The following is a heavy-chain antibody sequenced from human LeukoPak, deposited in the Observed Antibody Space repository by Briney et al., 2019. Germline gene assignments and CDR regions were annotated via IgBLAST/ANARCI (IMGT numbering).Heavy chain of an antibody. J-gene: IGHJ4*02. Sequence: SETLSLTCTVSGGSISSYYWSWIRQPPGKGLEWIGYIYYSGSTNYNPSLKSRVTISVDTSKNQFSLKLSSVTAADTAVYYCARGGSHSGATAKLDYWGQGTLITVSS. CDR1: GGSISSYY. D-gene: IGHD1-26*01. CDR2: IYYSGST. CDR3: ARGGSHSGATAKLDY. V-gene: IGHV4-59*01.